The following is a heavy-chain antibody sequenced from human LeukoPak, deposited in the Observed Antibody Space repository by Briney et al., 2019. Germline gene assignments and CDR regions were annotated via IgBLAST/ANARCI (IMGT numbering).Heavy chain of an antibody. CDR1: EFTFSSCG. J-gene: IGHJ6*02. CDR3: AKAGLLWFGESWMDV. CDR2: IKEDGSES. Sequence: GGSLRLSCAASEFTFSSCGMSWVRQAPGKGLEWVANIKEDGSESHYVDSVKGRFTISRDNAKNSLYLQMNSLRAEDTAVYFCAKAGLLWFGESWMDVWGQGTTVSVSS. D-gene: IGHD3-10*01. V-gene: IGHV3-7*01.